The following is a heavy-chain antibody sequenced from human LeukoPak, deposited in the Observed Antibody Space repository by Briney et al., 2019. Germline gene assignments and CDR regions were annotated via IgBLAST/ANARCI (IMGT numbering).Heavy chain of an antibody. CDR3: ARDYCGGDCYSNDY. CDR2: IWCDGSNK. J-gene: IGHJ4*02. V-gene: IGHV3-33*01. Sequence: GGSLRLSCAASGFTFSSYGMHWVRQAPGKGLEWVAVIWCDGSNKYYADSVKGRFTISRDNSKNTLYLQMNSLRAEDTAVYYCARDYCGGDCYSNDYWGQGTLVTVSS. CDR1: GFTFSSYG. D-gene: IGHD2-21*02.